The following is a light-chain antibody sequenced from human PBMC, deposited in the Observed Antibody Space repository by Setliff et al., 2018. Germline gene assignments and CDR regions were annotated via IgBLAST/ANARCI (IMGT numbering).Light chain of an antibody. CDR3: CSYGGTLYV. CDR1: LLSFFFSPS. CDR2: DVS. Sequence: SSLPPPLSFSCSPFQSFPLSFPGPLLSFFFSPSFSCSPPPPSPPPPLIIYDVSTRPSGVPDRFSGSKSGNTASLTISGLQAEDEADYYCCSYGGTLYVFGTGTKVKVL. V-gene: IGLV2-11*01. J-gene: IGLJ1*01.